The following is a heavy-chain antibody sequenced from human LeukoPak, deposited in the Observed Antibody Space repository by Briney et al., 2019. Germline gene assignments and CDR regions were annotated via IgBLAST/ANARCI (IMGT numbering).Heavy chain of an antibody. CDR2: IYSGGST. V-gene: IGHV3-66*02. CDR3: ARNGDCSSTSCEYYFDY. Sequence: PGGSLRLSCAASGFTVSSNYMSWVRQAPGKGLEWVSVIYSGGSTYYADSVKGRFTISRDNSKNTLYLQMNSLRAEDTAVYYCARNGDCSSTSCEYYFDYWGQGTLVTVSS. J-gene: IGHJ4*02. D-gene: IGHD2-2*01. CDR1: GFTVSSNY.